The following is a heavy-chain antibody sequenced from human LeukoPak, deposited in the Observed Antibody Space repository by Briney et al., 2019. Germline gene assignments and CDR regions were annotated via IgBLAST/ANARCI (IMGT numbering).Heavy chain of an antibody. Sequence: GGSLRLSCAASGFTVSSNYMSWVRQAPGKGLEWVSVIYSGGSTYYADSVKGRFTISRDNSKNTLYLQMNSLRAEDTAVYYCARERRRYCSSTSCYRGPYYYCGMDVWGQGTTVTVSS. D-gene: IGHD2-2*01. J-gene: IGHJ6*02. CDR3: ARERRRYCSSTSCYRGPYYYCGMDV. V-gene: IGHV3-66*01. CDR1: GFTVSSNY. CDR2: IYSGGST.